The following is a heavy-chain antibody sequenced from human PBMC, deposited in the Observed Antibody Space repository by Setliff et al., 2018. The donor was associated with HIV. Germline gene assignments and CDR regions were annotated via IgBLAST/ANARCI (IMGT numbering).Heavy chain of an antibody. CDR2: ISPNSGYT. V-gene: IGHV1-8*02. D-gene: IGHD1-7*01. CDR3: ARVISGRGRELPDFDY. Sequence: ASVKVSCKASGYSFTSYAISWVRQAPGQGLEWMAWISPNSGYTLFAQKFRGRVTMTRNTSISTAYMELSSLRSEDTAIYYCARVISGRGRELPDFDYWGQGTLVTVSS. CDR1: GYSFTSYA. J-gene: IGHJ4*02.